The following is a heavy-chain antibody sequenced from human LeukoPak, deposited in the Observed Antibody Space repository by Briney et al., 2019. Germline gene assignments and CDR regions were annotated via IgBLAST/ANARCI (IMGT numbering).Heavy chain of an antibody. CDR3: AKGLRSGTFYNTFDS. Sequence: GGSLRLSCAASGFTFNDYAIHWVRQAPGKGLEWVSLIGGDGGETYYADSAKGRFTISRDNSKASVYLQMNSLTTEDTALYYCAKGLRSGTFYNTFDSWGQGTLVTVSS. J-gene: IGHJ4*02. CDR1: GFTFNDYA. D-gene: IGHD3-10*01. CDR2: IGGDGGET. V-gene: IGHV3-43*02.